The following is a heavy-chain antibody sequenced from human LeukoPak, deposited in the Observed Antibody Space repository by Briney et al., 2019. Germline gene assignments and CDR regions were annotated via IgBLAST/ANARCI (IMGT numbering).Heavy chain of an antibody. CDR3: AKDNSPYSNSWLQFFQH. CDR1: GFTFSSYA. J-gene: IGHJ1*01. V-gene: IGHV3-23*01. Sequence: PAGSLRLSCAASGFTFSSYAMSWVRPGPGQGLEWVSILSDSGGSTYYADSVKGRFTISRDNSKNTLYLQMNSLRAEDTAVYYGAKDNSPYSNSWLQFFQHWGQGTLVTVSS. CDR2: LSDSGGST. D-gene: IGHD6-13*01.